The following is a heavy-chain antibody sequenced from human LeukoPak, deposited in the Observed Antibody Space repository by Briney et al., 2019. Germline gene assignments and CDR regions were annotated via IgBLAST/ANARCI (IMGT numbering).Heavy chain of an antibody. CDR2: ISYDGSNK. Sequence: QPGRSLRLSCAASGFTFSSYGMHWVRQAPGKGLEWVAVISYDGSNKYYADSVKGRFTISRDNSKNTLYLQMNSLRAEDTAVYYCAAIATSNDAFDMWGQGTMVTVSS. D-gene: IGHD2-2*01. V-gene: IGHV3-30*03. CDR3: AAIATSNDAFDM. CDR1: GFTFSSYG. J-gene: IGHJ3*02.